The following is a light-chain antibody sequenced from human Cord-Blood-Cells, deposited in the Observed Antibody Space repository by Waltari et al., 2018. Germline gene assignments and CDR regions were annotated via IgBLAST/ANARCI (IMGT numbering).Light chain of an antibody. Sequence: YELTQPPSVSVPPGQTARITRSGAALPQQYASWYQQKPGQAPVLVIYKDSERPSGIPERFSGSSSGTTVTLTISGVQAEDEADYYCQSADSSGTWVFGGGTKLTVL. V-gene: IGLV3-25*02. CDR3: QSADSSGTWV. J-gene: IGLJ3*02. CDR2: KDS. CDR1: ALPQQY.